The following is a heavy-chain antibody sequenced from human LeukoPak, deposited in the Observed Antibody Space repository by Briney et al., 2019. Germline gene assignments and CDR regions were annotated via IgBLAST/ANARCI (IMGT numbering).Heavy chain of an antibody. CDR2: INPSGGST. V-gene: IGHV1-46*01. CDR3: ARVPRYEAFDI. J-gene: IGHJ3*02. Sequence: ASVKVSCKAPGYTFTSYYMHWVRQVPGQGLEWMGIINPSGGSTSYAQRFQGRVTMTRDTSTSTVYMELSSLRSEDTAVYYCARVPRYEAFDIWGQGTMVTVSS. CDR1: GYTFTSYY.